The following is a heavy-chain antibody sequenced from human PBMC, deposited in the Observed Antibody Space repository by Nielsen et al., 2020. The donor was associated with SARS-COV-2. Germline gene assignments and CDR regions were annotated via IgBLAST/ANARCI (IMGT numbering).Heavy chain of an antibody. CDR1: GYTFTSYN. CDR2: IIPIFGTA. Sequence: SVKVSCKASGYTFTSYNIHWVRQAPGQGLEWMGGIIPIFGTANYAQKFQGRVTITADESTSTAYMELSSLRSEDTAVYYCARDYGSSWYFGMDVWGQGTTVTVSS. D-gene: IGHD6-13*01. CDR3: ARDYGSSWYFGMDV. V-gene: IGHV1-69*13. J-gene: IGHJ6*02.